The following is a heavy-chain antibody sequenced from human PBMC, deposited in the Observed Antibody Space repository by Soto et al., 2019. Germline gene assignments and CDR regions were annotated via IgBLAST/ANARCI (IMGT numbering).Heavy chain of an antibody. CDR2: IRNDGSNK. D-gene: IGHD3-9*01. J-gene: IGHJ6*02. V-gene: IGHV3-33*01. CDR1: GFTFDSYG. CDR3: ARDRSETYYDISTGYYYYYAMDV. Sequence: GGSLRLSCAASGFTFDSYGMHWVRQAPGKGLEWVAVIRNDGSNKDYADSVKGRFTISRDNFRKTLYLQMDSLRREDTAVYFCARDRSETYYDISTGYYYYYAMDVWGQGTTVTVSS.